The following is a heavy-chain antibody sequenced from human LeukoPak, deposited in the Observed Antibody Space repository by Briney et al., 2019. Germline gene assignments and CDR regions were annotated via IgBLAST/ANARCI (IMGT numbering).Heavy chain of an antibody. CDR3: ARVGIVVVPAAIPHFDY. Sequence: SETLSLTCTVSGGSISSYYWSWIRQPPGKGLEWIGYIYYSGSINYNPSLKSRVTISVDTSKNQFSLKLSSVTAADTAVYYCARVGIVVVPAAIPHFDYWGQGTLVTVSS. CDR1: GGSISSYY. J-gene: IGHJ4*02. CDR2: IYYSGSI. D-gene: IGHD2-2*01. V-gene: IGHV4-59*01.